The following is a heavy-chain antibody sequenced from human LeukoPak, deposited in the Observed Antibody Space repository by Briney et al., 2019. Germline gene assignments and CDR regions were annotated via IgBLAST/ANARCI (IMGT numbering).Heavy chain of an antibody. V-gene: IGHV1-2*02. CDR1: GYTFTSYD. D-gene: IGHD6-19*01. CDR2: INPNSGGT. J-gene: IGHJ4*02. Sequence: GASVKVSCKASGYTFTSYDINWVRQAPGQGLEWMGWINPNSGGTNYAQKFQGRVTMTRDTSITTVYMELSRLRSDDTAVYYCARRSWTSDWYYFDYWGQGTLVTVSS. CDR3: ARRSWTSDWYYFDY.